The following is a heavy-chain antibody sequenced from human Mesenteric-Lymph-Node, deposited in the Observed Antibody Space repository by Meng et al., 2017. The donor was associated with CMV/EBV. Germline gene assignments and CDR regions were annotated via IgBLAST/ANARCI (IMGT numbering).Heavy chain of an antibody. Sequence: SETLSLTCTVSGVSISSSGYYWGWTRQPPGKGLEWIGNVYDGRKTYYNPSLKSRITISLDTTKSQFSLKLSSVTAADTAVYYCSRDEGEYRVYSRLDWGQGTLVTVSS. CDR3: SRDEGEYRVYSRLD. V-gene: IGHV4-39*07. CDR2: VYDGRKT. D-gene: IGHD6-13*01. J-gene: IGHJ4*02. CDR1: GVSISSSGYY.